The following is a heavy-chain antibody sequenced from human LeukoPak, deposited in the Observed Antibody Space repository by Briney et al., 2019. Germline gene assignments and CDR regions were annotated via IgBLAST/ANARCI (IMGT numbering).Heavy chain of an antibody. J-gene: IGHJ4*02. CDR3: AKDGSSWYSPNDY. V-gene: IGHV3-23*01. D-gene: IGHD6-13*01. CDR1: GFTFSAYD. CDR2: ISRSGST. Sequence: GGSLRLSCAASGFTFSAYDMQWVRQAPGKGPEWVSGISRSGSTYYRDSVKGRFTISRDNYKNTLYLQMNSLRAEDTAVYYCAKDGSSWYSPNDYWGQGTLVTVSS.